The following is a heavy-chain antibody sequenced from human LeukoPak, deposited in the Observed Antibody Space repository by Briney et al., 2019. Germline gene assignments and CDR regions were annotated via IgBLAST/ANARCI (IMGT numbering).Heavy chain of an antibody. V-gene: IGHV4-31*03. J-gene: IGHJ4*02. D-gene: IGHD3-22*01. CDR1: GGSISGSGYY. CDR3: ARETYYYDNSDYYGGGLDY. CDR2: IFFRGST. Sequence: SLSLTCTVAGGSISGSGYYWTWIRHYPGKGLEWIGYIFFRGSTYYNPSLKSRVTISVDTSKNQFSLKLNSVTAADTAVYYCARETYYYDNSDYYGGGLDYWGQGTLVTVSS.